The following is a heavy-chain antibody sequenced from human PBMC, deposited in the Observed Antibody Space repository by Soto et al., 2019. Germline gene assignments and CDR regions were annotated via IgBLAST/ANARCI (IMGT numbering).Heavy chain of an antibody. V-gene: IGHV3-15*07. CDR2: IKSKTDGGTT. Sequence: GGSLRLSCAASGFPFSNAWMNWVRQAPGKGLEWVGRIKSKTDGGTTDYAAPVKGRFTISRDDSKNTLYLQMNSLKTEDTAVYYCTRQLVHTYYYGMDVWGQGTTVTVSS. D-gene: IGHD6-6*01. CDR3: TRQLVHTYYYGMDV. J-gene: IGHJ6*02. CDR1: GFPFSNAW.